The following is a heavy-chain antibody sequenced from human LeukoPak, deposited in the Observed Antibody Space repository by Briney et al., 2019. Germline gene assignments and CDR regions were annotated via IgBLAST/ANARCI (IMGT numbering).Heavy chain of an antibody. CDR3: ARGRWLYYGSGSYVGD. D-gene: IGHD3-10*01. Sequence: SETLSLTCAVYGGSFSGYYWSWIRQPPGKGLEWIGEINHSGSTNYNPSLKSRVTISVDTSKNQFSLKLSSVTAADTAVYYCARGRWLYYGSGSYVGDWGQGTLVTVSS. V-gene: IGHV4-34*01. CDR1: GGSFSGYY. CDR2: INHSGST. J-gene: IGHJ4*02.